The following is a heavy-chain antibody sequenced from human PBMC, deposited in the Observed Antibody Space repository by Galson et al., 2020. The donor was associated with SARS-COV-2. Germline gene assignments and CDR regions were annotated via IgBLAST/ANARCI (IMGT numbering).Heavy chain of an antibody. CDR2: ISGSGGST. CDR1: GFTFSSYA. J-gene: IGHJ3*02. D-gene: IGHD3-22*01. V-gene: IGHV3-23*01. Sequence: GESLKLYCAASGFTFSSYAMSWVRQAPGKGLEWVSAISGSGGSTYYADSVKGRFTISRDNSKNTLYLQMNSLRAEDTAVYYCAKTRITMIVVHAFDICGQGTMVTVSS. CDR3: AKTRITMIVVHAFDI.